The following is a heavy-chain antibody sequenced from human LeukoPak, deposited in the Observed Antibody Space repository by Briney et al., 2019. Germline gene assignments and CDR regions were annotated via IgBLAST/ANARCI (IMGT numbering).Heavy chain of an antibody. Sequence: SQTLSLTCTASGGSISSGGYYWSWIPQPPGKGLEWIGYIYHSGSTYYNPSLKSRVTISVDRSKNQFSLKLSSVTAADTAVYSCARAHPVVDPYYFDYWGQGTLVTVSS. CDR3: ARAHPVVDPYYFDY. CDR2: IYHSGST. CDR1: GGSISSGGYY. J-gene: IGHJ4*02. V-gene: IGHV4-30-2*01. D-gene: IGHD3-22*01.